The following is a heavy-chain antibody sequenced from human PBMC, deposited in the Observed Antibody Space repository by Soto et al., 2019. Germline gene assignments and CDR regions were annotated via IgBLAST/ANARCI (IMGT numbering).Heavy chain of an antibody. J-gene: IGHJ4*02. CDR3: AKVQSSSWISWFDY. CDR2: ISYDGSNK. CDR1: GFTFSSYG. Sequence: PGGSLRLSCAASGFTFSSYGMHWVRQAPGKGLEWVAVISYDGSNKYYADSVKGRFTISRDNSKNTLYLQMNSLRAEDTAVYYCAKVQSSSWISWFDYWGQGTLVTVSS. V-gene: IGHV3-30*18. D-gene: IGHD6-13*01.